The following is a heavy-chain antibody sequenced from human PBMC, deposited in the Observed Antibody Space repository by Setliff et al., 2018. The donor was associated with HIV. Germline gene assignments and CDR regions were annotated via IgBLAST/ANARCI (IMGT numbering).Heavy chain of an antibody. V-gene: IGHV4-59*12. D-gene: IGHD3-22*01. J-gene: IGHJ4*01. CDR1: RGSIKYYF. CDR3: ASSRPPDDSSGYLDH. CDR2: ISYSGTA. Sequence: SETLSLTCTVSRGSIKYYFWSWIRQPPGKGLECIGHISYSGTANYNPSLESRVTISRDNAKNSLNLEMNSLRAEDTAIYYCASSRPPDDSSGYLDHWGQGTLVTVSS.